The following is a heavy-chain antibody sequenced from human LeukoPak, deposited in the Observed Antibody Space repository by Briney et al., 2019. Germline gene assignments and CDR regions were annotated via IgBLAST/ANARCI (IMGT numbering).Heavy chain of an antibody. D-gene: IGHD3-10*01. V-gene: IGHV3-20*04. J-gene: IGHJ4*02. Sequence: GGSLRLSCAASGFTLDDYGMSWVRQPPGKGLEWVPGIDRKGGSTSFADSVKGRFTISRDNARNSLFMQMSSLRAEDTAFYYCWRGFRGGPFDCWGQGTLVTVSS. CDR1: GFTLDDYG. CDR3: WRGFRGGPFDC. CDR2: IDRKGGST.